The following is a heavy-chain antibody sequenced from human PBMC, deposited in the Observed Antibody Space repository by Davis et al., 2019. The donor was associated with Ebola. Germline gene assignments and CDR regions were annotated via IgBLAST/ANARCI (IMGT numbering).Heavy chain of an antibody. D-gene: IGHD2/OR15-2a*01. V-gene: IGHV4-34*01. Sequence: MPSETLSLTCAVYGGSFSGYYWSWIRQPPGKGLEWIGEINHSGSTNYNPSLKSRVTISVDTSKNQFSLKLHSVTAADTATYYCARTTKTNIEDSGRGYNSFGSWGQGVLVSVSS. CDR3: ARTTKTNIEDSGRGYNSFGS. CDR1: GGSFSGYY. J-gene: IGHJ5*01. CDR2: INHSGST.